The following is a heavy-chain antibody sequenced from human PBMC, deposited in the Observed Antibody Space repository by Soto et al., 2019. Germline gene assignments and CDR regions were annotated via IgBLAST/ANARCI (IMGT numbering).Heavy chain of an antibody. D-gene: IGHD6-13*01. CDR3: AREVAAAGFDY. CDR1: GYTFTGYY. V-gene: IGHV1-2*04. Sequence: ASVKVSCKASGYTFTGYYMHWVPQAPGQGLEWMGWINPNSGGTNYAQKFQGWVTMTRDTSISTAYMELSRLRSDDTAVYYCAREVAAAGFDYWGQGTLVTVSS. CDR2: INPNSGGT. J-gene: IGHJ4*02.